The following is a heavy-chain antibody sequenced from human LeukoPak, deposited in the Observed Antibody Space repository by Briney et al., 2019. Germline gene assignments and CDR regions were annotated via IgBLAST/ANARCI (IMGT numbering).Heavy chain of an antibody. CDR2: IIPILGIA. CDR1: GGTFSSYA. V-gene: IGHV1-69*04. D-gene: IGHD4-23*01. Sequence: SVKVSCEASGGTFSSYAISWVRQAPGQGLEWMGRIIPILGIANYAQKFQGRVTITADKSTSTAYMELSSLRSEDTAVYYCARHDYGGTRDYWGQGTLVTVSS. CDR3: ARHDYGGTRDY. J-gene: IGHJ4*02.